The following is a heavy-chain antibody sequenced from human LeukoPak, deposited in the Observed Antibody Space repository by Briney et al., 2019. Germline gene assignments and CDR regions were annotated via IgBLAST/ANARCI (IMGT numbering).Heavy chain of an antibody. CDR1: GYSFTSYW. Sequence: GASLKISCKGSGYSFTSYWIGWVRQMPGKGLEWMGIIYPGDSDTRYSPSFEGQVTISADKSISTAYLQWSSLKASDTAMYYCARGYCSSTSCRHFGYWGQGTLVTVSS. V-gene: IGHV5-51*01. J-gene: IGHJ4*02. CDR2: IYPGDSDT. D-gene: IGHD2-2*01. CDR3: ARGYCSSTSCRHFGY.